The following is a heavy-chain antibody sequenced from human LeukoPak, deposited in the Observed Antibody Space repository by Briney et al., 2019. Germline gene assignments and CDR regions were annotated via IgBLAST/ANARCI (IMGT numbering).Heavy chain of an antibody. Sequence: PGRSLRLSCAAPGFTFSTYGMRWVRQAPGKGLEWVAVIRYDGSNKYYIDSVRGRLTISRDNSRNTLYLQMNSLRAEDTAVYYCARGSDSGYDFGYWGQGTLVTVSS. CDR1: GFTFSTYG. D-gene: IGHD5-12*01. CDR2: IRYDGSNK. V-gene: IGHV3-33*01. CDR3: ARGSDSGYDFGY. J-gene: IGHJ4*02.